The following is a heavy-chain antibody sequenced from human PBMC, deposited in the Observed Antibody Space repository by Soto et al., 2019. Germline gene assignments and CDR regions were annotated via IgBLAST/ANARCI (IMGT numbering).Heavy chain of an antibody. CDR2: ISYDGSNK. Sequence: LRLSCADSGFTFTDYGMHWVRQAPGKGLEWVAVISYDGSNKNYADSVKGRFTISRDNSKNTLYLQMNSLRAEDTAVYYCAKDTYYHDSSGYYVFDYWGQGTLVTVSS. CDR1: GFTFTDYG. V-gene: IGHV3-30*18. CDR3: AKDTYYHDSSGYYVFDY. J-gene: IGHJ4*02. D-gene: IGHD3-22*01.